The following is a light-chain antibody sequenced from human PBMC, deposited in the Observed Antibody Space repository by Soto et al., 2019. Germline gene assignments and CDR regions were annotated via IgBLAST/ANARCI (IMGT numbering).Light chain of an antibody. J-gene: IGLJ3*02. Sequence: QSVLTQPPSASGTPGQRVTISCSGSSSNIGNNPVNWYQQFPGTAPKPLIYNNNQRPSGVPDRFSGSKSGTSASLAISGLQSEDEADYYCAAWNDSLNGGVFGGGTKLTVL. V-gene: IGLV1-44*01. CDR1: SSNIGNNP. CDR3: AAWNDSLNGGV. CDR2: NNN.